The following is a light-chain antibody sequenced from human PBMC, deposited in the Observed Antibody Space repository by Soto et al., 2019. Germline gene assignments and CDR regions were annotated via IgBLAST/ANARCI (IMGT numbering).Light chain of an antibody. CDR1: QDISHY. CDR3: QKYDSGPLT. V-gene: IGKV1-27*01. J-gene: IGKJ4*01. Sequence: DIQMTQSPSSLSPSVVDRVTITCRASQDISHYLAWYQQKPGKIPKLLIYAASSVQSGVPSRFSGSGFGTDFTLTISSLQPEDVGTYYCQKYDSGPLTFGGGTKGQLK. CDR2: AAS.